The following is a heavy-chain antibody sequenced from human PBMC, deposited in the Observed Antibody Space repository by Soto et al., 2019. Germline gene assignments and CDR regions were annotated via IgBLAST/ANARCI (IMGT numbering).Heavy chain of an antibody. Sequence: VASVKVACKTSGYTFTIYDINWVRQAPGQGLEWVGWMNTNSDDTRSAQKFRGRLTLTRDKSMRAVYMKLSNLRPDDSAVYYCAREWSAAGHFYGMDIWGQGTTVTVSS. J-gene: IGHJ6*02. CDR2: MNTNSDDT. V-gene: IGHV1-8*01. D-gene: IGHD6-13*01. CDR1: GYTFTIYD. CDR3: AREWSAAGHFYGMDI.